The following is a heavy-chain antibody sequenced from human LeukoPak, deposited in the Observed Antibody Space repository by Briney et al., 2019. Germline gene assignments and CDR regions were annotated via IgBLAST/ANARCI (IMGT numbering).Heavy chain of an antibody. J-gene: IGHJ4*02. CDR2: IYTSGST. D-gene: IGHD6-19*01. CDR1: GGSISSGSYY. Sequence: SETLSLTCTVSGGSISSGSYYWSWIRQPAGKGLEWIGRIYTSGSTNYNPSLKSRVTISVDTSKNQFSLKLSSVTAADTAVYYCARDRVAVAGTDYWGQGTLVTVSS. CDR3: ARDRVAVAGTDY. V-gene: IGHV4-61*02.